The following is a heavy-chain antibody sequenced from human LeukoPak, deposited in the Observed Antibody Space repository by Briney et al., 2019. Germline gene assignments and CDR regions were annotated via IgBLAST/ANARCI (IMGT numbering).Heavy chain of an antibody. J-gene: IGHJ4*02. D-gene: IGHD1-26*01. CDR3: AKSLGSYYPFDY. Sequence: PGGSLRLSCAASGFTFSSYGMHWVRQAPGKGLEWVAFIRYDGSNKYYADSVKGRFTISRDNSKNTLYLQMNSLRAEDAAVYYCAKSLGSYYPFDYWGQGTLVTVSS. CDR2: IRYDGSNK. V-gene: IGHV3-30*02. CDR1: GFTFSSYG.